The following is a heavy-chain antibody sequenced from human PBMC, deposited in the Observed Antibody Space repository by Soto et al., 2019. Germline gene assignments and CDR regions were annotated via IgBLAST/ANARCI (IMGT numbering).Heavy chain of an antibody. CDR3: ARGPALIAAAGTEMFDY. Sequence: SETLSLTCTVSGGSISSYYWSWIRQPPGKGLEWIGYIYYSGSTNYNPSLKSRVTISVDTSKNQFSLKLSSVTAADTAVYYCARGPALIAAAGTEMFDYWGQGTLVTVSS. V-gene: IGHV4-59*01. D-gene: IGHD6-13*01. CDR2: IYYSGST. J-gene: IGHJ4*02. CDR1: GGSISSYY.